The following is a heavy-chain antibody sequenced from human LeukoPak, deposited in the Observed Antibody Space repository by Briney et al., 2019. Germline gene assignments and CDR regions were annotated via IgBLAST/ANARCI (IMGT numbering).Heavy chain of an antibody. D-gene: IGHD2-21*01. Sequence: GGSLRLSCATSGFTFTSHAMSWVRQAPGEGLEWVSGISGTTGRTFYGDSVKGRFTVSRDNSRDTLYLQMNSLRAEDAAVYFCARVACGTECYYRLDVGGQETTVTVS. V-gene: IGHV3-23*01. J-gene: IGHJ6*02. CDR1: GFTFTSHA. CDR3: ARVACGTECYYRLDV. CDR2: ISGTTGRT.